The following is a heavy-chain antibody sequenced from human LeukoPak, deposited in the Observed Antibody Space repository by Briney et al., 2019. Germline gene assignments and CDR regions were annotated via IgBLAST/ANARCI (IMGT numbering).Heavy chain of an antibody. D-gene: IGHD3-10*01. CDR2: IYYSGST. Sequence: PSETLSLTCTVSGGSISSGGYYWSWIRQHPGKGLEWIGYIYYSGSTYYNPSLKSRVTISIDTSKNQFSLKLSSVTAADTAVYFCARDQNNYFGSGSYPYYFDYWGQGTLVTVSS. J-gene: IGHJ4*02. V-gene: IGHV4-30-4*08. CDR1: GGSISSGGYY. CDR3: ARDQNNYFGSGSYPYYFDY.